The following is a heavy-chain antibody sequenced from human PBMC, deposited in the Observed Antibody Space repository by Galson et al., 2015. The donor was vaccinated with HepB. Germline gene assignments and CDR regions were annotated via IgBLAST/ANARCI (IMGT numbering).Heavy chain of an antibody. D-gene: IGHD2-2*01. CDR2: ISYDGSNK. J-gene: IGHJ3*02. Sequence: SLRLSCAASGFTFSSYGMHWVRQAPGKGLEWVAVISYDGSNKYYADSVKGRFTISRDNSKNTLYLQMNSLRAEDTAVYYCAKPLYQLLGDYAFDIWGQGTMVTVSS. CDR1: GFTFSSYG. V-gene: IGHV3-30*18. CDR3: AKPLYQLLGDYAFDI.